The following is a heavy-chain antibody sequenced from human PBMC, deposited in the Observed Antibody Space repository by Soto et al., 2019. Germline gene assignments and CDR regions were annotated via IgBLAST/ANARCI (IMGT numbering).Heavy chain of an antibody. Sequence: GGSLRLSCAASGFTFNSYGMHWVRQAPGKGLEWVAVISYDGTSKYYADSVKGRFTISRDNSKSALYLQMNSLRAEDTAVYYCATGLDYYTSDSKAGYWGQGSLVTVSS. D-gene: IGHD1-26*01. V-gene: IGHV3-30*03. J-gene: IGHJ4*02. CDR2: ISYDGTSK. CDR1: GFTFNSYG. CDR3: ATGLDYYTSDSKAGY.